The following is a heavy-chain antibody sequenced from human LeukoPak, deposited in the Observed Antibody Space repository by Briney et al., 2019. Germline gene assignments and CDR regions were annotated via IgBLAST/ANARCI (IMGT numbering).Heavy chain of an antibody. D-gene: IGHD1-1*01. J-gene: IGHJ4*02. CDR1: GFTFSRYW. V-gene: IGHV3-7*05. CDR3: AREGTDY. CDR2: IKEDGSEK. Sequence: GGSLRLSCAASGFTFSRYWMSWVRQAPGKGLEWVANIKEDGSEKYYVDSVKGRFTISRDNGKNSLYLQMNSLRAEDTAVYFRAREGTDYWGQGTLVTVAS.